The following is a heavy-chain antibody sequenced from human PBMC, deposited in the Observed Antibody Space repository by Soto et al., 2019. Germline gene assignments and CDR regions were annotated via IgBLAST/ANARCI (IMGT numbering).Heavy chain of an antibody. CDR3: ARGVAP. J-gene: IGHJ5*02. V-gene: IGHV4-31*03. CDR1: GGSISSGGYY. CDR2: IYYSGRT. Sequence: SETLSLTCTVSGGSISSGGYYWSWIRQHPGKGPEWIGYIYYSGRTYYNPSLKSRVTMSVDTSKTQFSLKLSSMTAADPAVYYCARGVAPWGQGTLVTVSS.